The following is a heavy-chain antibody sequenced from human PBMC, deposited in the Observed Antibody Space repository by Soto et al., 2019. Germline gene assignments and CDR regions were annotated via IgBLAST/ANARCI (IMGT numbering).Heavy chain of an antibody. J-gene: IGHJ6*02. D-gene: IGHD7-27*01. CDR2: IIPIFGTR. CDR1: GGTFSSYA. CDR3: ARGLTPTCDYYYGMDV. V-gene: IGHV1-69*06. Sequence: QVQLVHSGAEVKKPGSSVKVSCKASGGTFSSYAINWVRQAPGQGLEWMGGIIPIFGTRKYAQKFQGRVTITADKSTSTAYMELSSLRSEDTAVYYCARGLTPTCDYYYGMDVWGQGTTVTVSS.